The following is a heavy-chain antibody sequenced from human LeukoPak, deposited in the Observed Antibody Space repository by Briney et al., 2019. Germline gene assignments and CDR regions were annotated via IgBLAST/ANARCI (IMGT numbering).Heavy chain of an antibody. Sequence: GGSLRLSCAASGFTFSSYSMTWVRQAPGKGLEWVSSISSSSSYIYYADSVKGRFTISRDNAKNSLYLQMNSLRAEDTAVYYCASVGAAAGTGGFDYWGQGTLVTVSS. CDR2: ISSSSSYI. J-gene: IGHJ4*02. CDR3: ASVGAAAGTGGFDY. CDR1: GFTFSSYS. V-gene: IGHV3-21*01. D-gene: IGHD6-13*01.